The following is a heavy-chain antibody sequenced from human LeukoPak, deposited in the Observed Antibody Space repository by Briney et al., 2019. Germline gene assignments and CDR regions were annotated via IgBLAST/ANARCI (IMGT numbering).Heavy chain of an antibody. Sequence: GGSLRHSCAASGFTFSSYAMSWVRQAPGKGLEWVSAISGSGVSTYYADSVKGRFTISRDNSKNTLHLQMNSLRPEDTAVYYCVKQAGPSYYYYMDVWGEGTTVTVSS. CDR1: GFTFSSYA. V-gene: IGHV3-23*01. CDR3: VKQAGPSYYYYMDV. CDR2: ISGSGVST. J-gene: IGHJ6*03.